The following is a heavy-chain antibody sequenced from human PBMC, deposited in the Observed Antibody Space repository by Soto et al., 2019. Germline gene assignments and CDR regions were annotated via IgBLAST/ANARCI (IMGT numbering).Heavy chain of an antibody. CDR3: ARSGKGVVRGPIGSPAVGFDP. CDR1: GGSLSSFY. Sequence: QVQLQESGPSPVRPSETLSLTCTVSGGSLSSFYWSWIRQPAGKGLEWVGRIYGSVRTTYNPSLKRRVTMCLDVSLNQFSLKLSSVTAADTAVYFCARSGKGVVRGPIGSPAVGFDPWGRGTLVTVSS. J-gene: IGHJ5*02. CDR2: IYGSVRT. D-gene: IGHD3-10*01. V-gene: IGHV4-4*07.